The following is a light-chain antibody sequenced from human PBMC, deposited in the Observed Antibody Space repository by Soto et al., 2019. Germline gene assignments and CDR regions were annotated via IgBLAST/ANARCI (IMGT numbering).Light chain of an antibody. CDR3: QEYHSYTWT. V-gene: IGKV1-5*01. CDR1: QSISTW. Sequence: DIQMTQSPSTLSASVGDRVTITCRASQSISTWLAWYQQKPGKAPKVLIYDASRLESGVPSRFSGSGSGTDFTLTISSLQPDDFATYYCQEYHSYTWTFGQGTKV. J-gene: IGKJ1*01. CDR2: DAS.